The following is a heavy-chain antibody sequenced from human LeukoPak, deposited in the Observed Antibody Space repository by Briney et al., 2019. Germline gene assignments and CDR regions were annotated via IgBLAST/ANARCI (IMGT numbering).Heavy chain of an antibody. CDR3: AKGGGYEAQYYYYYLDV. Sequence: GGSLRLSCAASGFTFSSYGMSWVRQAPGKGLEWVAFIRYDGSNKYYADSVKGRFTVSRDNSKNTLYLQMKSLRAEDTAVYYCAKGGGYEAQYYYYYLDVWGKGTTVTIS. D-gene: IGHD5-12*01. V-gene: IGHV3-30*02. J-gene: IGHJ6*03. CDR1: GFTFSSYG. CDR2: IRYDGSNK.